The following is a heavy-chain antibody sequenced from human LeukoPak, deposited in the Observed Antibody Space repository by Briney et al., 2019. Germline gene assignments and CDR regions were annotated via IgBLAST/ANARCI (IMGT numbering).Heavy chain of an antibody. Sequence: PGGSLRLSCAASGFTFSSYWMSWVRQAPGKGLEWEANINQDGSEKYSVDSVKGRFTISRDNAKSSLYLQMNSLRAEDTAVYYCARDRNYYDSRSLDPWGQGTLVTVSS. CDR3: ARDRNYYDSRSLDP. CDR1: GFTFSSYW. V-gene: IGHV3-7*01. CDR2: INQDGSEK. J-gene: IGHJ5*02. D-gene: IGHD3-22*01.